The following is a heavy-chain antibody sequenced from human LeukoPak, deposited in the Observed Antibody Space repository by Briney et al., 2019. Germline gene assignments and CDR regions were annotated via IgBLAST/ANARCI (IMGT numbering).Heavy chain of an antibody. V-gene: IGHV1-2*02. CDR3: ARLGYCSSTSCFDY. CDR2: INPNSGGT. D-gene: IGHD2-2*01. J-gene: IGHJ4*02. Sequence: ASVKDSCKASGYTFTSYYMHWVRQAPGQGLEWMGWINPNSGGTNYAQNFQGRVTMTRDTSISTAYMELSRLRSDDTAVYYCARLGYCSSTSCFDYWGQGTLVTVSS. CDR1: GYTFTSYY.